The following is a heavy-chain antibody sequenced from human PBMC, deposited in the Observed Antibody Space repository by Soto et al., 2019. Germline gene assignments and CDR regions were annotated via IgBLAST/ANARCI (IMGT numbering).Heavy chain of an antibody. Sequence: QVQLQESGPGLVKPSQTLSLTCTVSGGSISSGGYYWSWIRQHPGKGLEWIGYIYYSGSTYYNPSLKSRVTISVDTSKNQFSLKLSSVTAADTAVYYCARAGFWSGYSSHNAFDIWGRGTMVTVSS. D-gene: IGHD3-3*01. V-gene: IGHV4-31*03. CDR2: IYYSGST. CDR1: GGSISSGGYY. J-gene: IGHJ3*02. CDR3: ARAGFWSGYSSHNAFDI.